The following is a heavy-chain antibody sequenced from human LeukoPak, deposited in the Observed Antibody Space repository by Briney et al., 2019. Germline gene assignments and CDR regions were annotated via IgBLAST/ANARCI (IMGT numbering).Heavy chain of an antibody. CDR1: GFTFSSYS. J-gene: IGHJ6*02. CDR2: ISSSSSYI. V-gene: IGHV3-21*01. D-gene: IGHD1-20*01. Sequence: GGSLRLSCAASGFTFSSYSMNWVRQAPGKGLEWVSSISSSSSYIYYADSVKGRFTISRDNARNSLYLQMNSLRDEDTAVYYCARDLGGYNWNDASYYGMDVWGQGTTVTVSS. CDR3: ARDLGGYNWNDASYYGMDV.